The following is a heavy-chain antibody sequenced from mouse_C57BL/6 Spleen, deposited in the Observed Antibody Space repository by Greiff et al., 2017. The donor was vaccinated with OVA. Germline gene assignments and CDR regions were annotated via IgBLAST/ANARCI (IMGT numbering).Heavy chain of an antibody. Sequence: EVQGVESGGGLVQPGGSMKLSCVASGFTFSNYWMNWVRQSPEKGLEWVAQIRLKSDNYATHYAESVKGRFTISRDDSKSSVYLQMNNLRAEDTGIYYCTVTTVVARYYFDYWGQGTTLTVSS. CDR3: TVTTVVARYYFDY. CDR2: IRLKSDNYAT. V-gene: IGHV6-3*01. CDR1: GFTFSNYW. D-gene: IGHD1-1*01. J-gene: IGHJ2*01.